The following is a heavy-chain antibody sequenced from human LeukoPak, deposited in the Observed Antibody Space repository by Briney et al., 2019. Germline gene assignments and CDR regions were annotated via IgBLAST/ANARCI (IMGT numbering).Heavy chain of an antibody. D-gene: IGHD3-16*01. V-gene: IGHV1-46*01. CDR2: INPSGGST. CDR3: AREGLQGDFDY. Sequence: ASVKVSCKAYGYTFTSRYMHWVRQAPGQGLEWMGVINPSGGSTSYAQNFQGRVTMTRDTSTSTVYMELSSLRSEDTVVYYCAREGLQGDFDYWGQGTLVTVSS. J-gene: IGHJ4*02. CDR1: GYTFTSRY.